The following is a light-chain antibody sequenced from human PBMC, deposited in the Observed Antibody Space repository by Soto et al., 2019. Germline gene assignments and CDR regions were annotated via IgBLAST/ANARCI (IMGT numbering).Light chain of an antibody. J-gene: IGKJ4*01. Sequence: EIEMTQSPATLSVSPGESATLSCRASESISSNLAWYQQKPGQAPRLLMYGASIRAADIPARFSGSGSGTEFTLTISSLQSEDFAFYYCQQYNNWVTFGGGTRVAIK. CDR3: QQYNNWVT. CDR2: GAS. V-gene: IGKV3-15*01. CDR1: ESISSN.